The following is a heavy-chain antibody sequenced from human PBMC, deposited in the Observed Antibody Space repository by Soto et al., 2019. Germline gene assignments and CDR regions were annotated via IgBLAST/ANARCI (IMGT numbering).Heavy chain of an antibody. CDR3: AKLGWKHNGGSYHYYGMDV. Sequence: GGSLRLSCAASGFTFSSYAMSWVRQAPGKGLEWVSAISGSGGSTYYADSVKGRFTISRDNSKNTLYLQMNSLRAEDTAVYSCAKLGWKHNGGSYHYYGMDVWGQGTTVTVSS. CDR2: ISGSGGST. J-gene: IGHJ6*02. V-gene: IGHV3-23*01. CDR1: GFTFSSYA. D-gene: IGHD2-8*01.